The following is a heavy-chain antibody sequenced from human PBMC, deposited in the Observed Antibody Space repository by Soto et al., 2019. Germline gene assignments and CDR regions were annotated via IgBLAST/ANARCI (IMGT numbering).Heavy chain of an antibody. J-gene: IGHJ6*02. CDR1: GGTFSSYA. V-gene: IGHV1-69*13. D-gene: IGHD4-17*01. CDR2: IIPIFGTA. Sequence: GASVKVSCKASGGTFSSYAISWVRQAPGQGLEWMGGIIPIFGTANYAQKFQGRVTITADESTSTAYMELSSLRSEDTAVYYCARDSPAAPMANGDYYYYYGMDVWGQGTTVTVSS. CDR3: ARDSPAAPMANGDYYYYYGMDV.